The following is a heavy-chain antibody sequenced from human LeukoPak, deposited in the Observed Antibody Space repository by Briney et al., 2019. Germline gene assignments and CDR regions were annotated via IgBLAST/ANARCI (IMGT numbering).Heavy chain of an antibody. CDR2: ISSGSTYT. CDR3: ARGDYGGDYFDY. D-gene: IGHD4-23*01. J-gene: IGHJ4*02. CDR1: GFTFSDLY. V-gene: IGHV3-11*05. Sequence: GESLRLSCEVSGFTFSDLYMSWIRQAPGKRLEWVSYISSGSTYTNYADSVEGRFTISRDNAKNSLYLQMNSLRAEDTAVYYCARGDYGGDYFDYWGQGTLVTVSS.